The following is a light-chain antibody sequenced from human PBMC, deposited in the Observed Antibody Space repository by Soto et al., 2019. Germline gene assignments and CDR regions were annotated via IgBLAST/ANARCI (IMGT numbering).Light chain of an antibody. V-gene: IGLV2-14*01. J-gene: IGLJ3*02. CDR1: SSDVGGHNY. Sequence: QPVLTQPASVSGSPGQSIAISCTGTSSDVGGHNYVSWYQQHPGKAPKLMIYAVSTRPTGISNRFSGSKSGNTASLTISGLQPEDEADYYCSSFTDSTDIVFGGGTKLTVL. CDR3: SSFTDSTDIV. CDR2: AVS.